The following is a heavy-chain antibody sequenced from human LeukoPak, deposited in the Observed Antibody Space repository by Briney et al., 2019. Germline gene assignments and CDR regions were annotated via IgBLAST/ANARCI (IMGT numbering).Heavy chain of an antibody. Sequence: GGSLRLSCTASGFTFGDYAMSWVRQAPGKGLEWVGFIRSKAYGGTTEYAASVKGRFTISRDDSKSIAYLQMNSLKTEDTAVYYCTREVRLDLSGYYYSVDYWGQGTLVTVSS. CDR2: IRSKAYGGTT. CDR3: TREVRLDLSGYYYSVDY. D-gene: IGHD3-22*01. CDR1: GFTFGDYA. V-gene: IGHV3-49*04. J-gene: IGHJ4*02.